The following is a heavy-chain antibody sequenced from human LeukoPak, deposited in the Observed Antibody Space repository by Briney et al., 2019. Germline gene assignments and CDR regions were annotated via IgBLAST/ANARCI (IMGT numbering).Heavy chain of an antibody. CDR3: ARGGRRLWACFEY. CDR2: INPNSGGT. D-gene: IGHD5-18*01. CDR1: GYTFTGYY. J-gene: IGHJ4*02. Sequence: GASVKVSCKASGYTFTGYYIHWVRQAPGQGLEWMGWINPNSGGTNYAQNFRGRVTMTRDTSISTAYMELSRLRSDDTAVYYCARGGRRLWACFEYWGQGTLVTVSS. V-gene: IGHV1-2*02.